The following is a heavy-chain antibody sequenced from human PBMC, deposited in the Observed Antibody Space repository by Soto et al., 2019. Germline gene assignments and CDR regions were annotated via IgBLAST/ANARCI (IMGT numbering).Heavy chain of an antibody. D-gene: IGHD6-19*01. CDR2: IWYDGSNT. V-gene: IGHV3-33*08. CDR3: ASSAA. CDR1: GFTFSTYG. J-gene: IGHJ5*02. Sequence: PGGSLRLSCAASGFTFSTYGMHWVRQAPGKGLEWVAVIWYDGSNTYYADPVKGRFTISRDNSKNTLFLQMNSLRAEDTAVYYCASSAAWGRGTLVTVSS.